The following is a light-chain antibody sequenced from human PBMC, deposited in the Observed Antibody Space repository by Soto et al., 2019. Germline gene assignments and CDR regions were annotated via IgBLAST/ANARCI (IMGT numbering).Light chain of an antibody. Sequence: QSVLTQPPSASGSPGQSVTISCSGTSSDIGNYNYVSWYQHLPGKAPKLMIYDVGSRPSGVSSRFSGSKSGNTASLAISGLQAEDEADYYCNSYREDHPRFYVFGTGTKVTVL. CDR2: DVG. V-gene: IGLV2-14*03. CDR3: NSYREDHPRFYV. J-gene: IGLJ1*01. CDR1: SSDIGNYNY.